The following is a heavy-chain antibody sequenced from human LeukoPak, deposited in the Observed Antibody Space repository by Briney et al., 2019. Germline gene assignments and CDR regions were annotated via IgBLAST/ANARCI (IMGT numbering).Heavy chain of an antibody. J-gene: IGHJ4*02. Sequence: GASVKFSWEASGNTFTSYGISWVGQAPGQGLGWLGWIRAYNGNTNYAQKLQGRVTMTTDTSTSTAYMELRSLRSDDTAVYYCARGRGEPYYDSSGYSCYFDYWGQGTLVTVSS. CDR1: GNTFTSYG. V-gene: IGHV1-18*01. CDR3: ARGRGEPYYDSSGYSCYFDY. D-gene: IGHD3-22*01. CDR2: IRAYNGNT.